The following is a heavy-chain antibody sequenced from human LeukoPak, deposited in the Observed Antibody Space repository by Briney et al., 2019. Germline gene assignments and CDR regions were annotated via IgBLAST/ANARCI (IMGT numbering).Heavy chain of an antibody. CDR1: GYTFTGYY. J-gene: IGHJ3*02. D-gene: IGHD1-26*01. CDR2: INPNSGGT. V-gene: IGHV1-2*02. Sequence: ASVKASCKASGYTFTGYYMHWVRQAPGQGLEWMGWINPNSGGTNYAQKFQGRVTMTRDTSISTAYMELSRLRSDDTAVYYCAKGGYSGSYLDAFDIWGQGTMVTVSS. CDR3: AKGGYSGSYLDAFDI.